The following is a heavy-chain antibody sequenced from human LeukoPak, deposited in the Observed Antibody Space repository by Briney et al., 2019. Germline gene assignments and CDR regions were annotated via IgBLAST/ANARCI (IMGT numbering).Heavy chain of an antibody. Sequence: PGGSLRLSCAASGFTFSSYAMSWVRQAPGKGLEWVSAIRGSGGSTYYADSVKGRFTTSRDNSKNTLYLQMNSLRAEDTAVYYCAKDMYCSSTSCWTDYWGQGTLVTVSS. J-gene: IGHJ4*02. CDR3: AKDMYCSSTSCWTDY. D-gene: IGHD2-2*01. CDR2: IRGSGGST. CDR1: GFTFSSYA. V-gene: IGHV3-23*01.